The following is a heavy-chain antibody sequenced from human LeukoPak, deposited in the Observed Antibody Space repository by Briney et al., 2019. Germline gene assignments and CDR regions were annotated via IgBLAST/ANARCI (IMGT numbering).Heavy chain of an antibody. D-gene: IGHD3-9*01. Sequence: PSETLSLTCTVSGGSISSSSYYWGWIRQPPGKGLEWIGYIYYSGSTYYNPSLKSRVTISVDTSKNQFSLKLSSVTAADTAVYYCARVFKSYFDYWGQGTLVTVSS. J-gene: IGHJ4*02. CDR3: ARVFKSYFDY. CDR1: GGSISSSSYY. V-gene: IGHV4-31*03. CDR2: IYYSGST.